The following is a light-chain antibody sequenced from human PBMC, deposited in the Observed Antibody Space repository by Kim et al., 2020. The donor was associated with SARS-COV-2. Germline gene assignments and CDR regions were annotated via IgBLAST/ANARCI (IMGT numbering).Light chain of an antibody. V-gene: IGKV1-39*01. J-gene: IGKJ1*01. CDR2: GAS. Sequence: DIQMTQSPSSLSASVGDRLTITCRASESISDYLNWYQQKPGKAPRLLIYGASSLQSGVPSRFSGSGSGTDFTLTITSLQPEDFTTYYCQQSYSTPWTFGQGTKVDIK. CDR3: QQSYSTPWT. CDR1: ESISDY.